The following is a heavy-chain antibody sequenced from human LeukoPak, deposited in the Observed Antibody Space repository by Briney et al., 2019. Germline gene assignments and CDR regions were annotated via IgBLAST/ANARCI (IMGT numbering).Heavy chain of an antibody. Sequence: PGGSLRLSCAASGFIFTNYFMSWVRQAPGKGLEWVASIKHDGSEKYYVDSVRGRFTISRDNAKNSLYLQMNSLRVEDTAVYYCACRPSDIRYYGVFDFWGQGSLVTVSS. CDR3: ACRPSDIRYYGVFDF. CDR2: IKHDGSEK. J-gene: IGHJ4*02. V-gene: IGHV3-7*01. CDR1: GFIFTNYF. D-gene: IGHD3-10*01.